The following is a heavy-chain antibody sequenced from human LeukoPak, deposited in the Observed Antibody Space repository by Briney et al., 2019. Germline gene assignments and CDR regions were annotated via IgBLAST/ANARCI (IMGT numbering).Heavy chain of an antibody. CDR1: GGSISSSSYY. J-gene: IGHJ6*03. CDR2: IYYSGST. D-gene: IGHD6-13*01. Sequence: SETLSLTCTVSGGSISSSSYYWGWIRQPPGKGLEWIGSIYYSGSTYYNPSLKSRVTISVDTSKNQFSLKLSSVTAADTAVYYCARWYSSTKSSYYMDVWGKGTTVTVSS. CDR3: ARWYSSTKSSYYMDV. V-gene: IGHV4-39*07.